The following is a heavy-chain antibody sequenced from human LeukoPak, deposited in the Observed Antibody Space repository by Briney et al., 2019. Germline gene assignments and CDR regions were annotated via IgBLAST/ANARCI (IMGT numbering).Heavy chain of an antibody. CDR3: AKDPGGGSDYYYYYMDV. CDR1: GSTFSSYA. CDR2: ISGSGGST. J-gene: IGHJ6*03. Sequence: HPGGSLRLSWAASGSTFSSYAISRFRQAPGKGLEWVSPISGSGGSTYYADSVKGRFTISRDNSKNTLYLQMNSLRAEDTAVYYCAKDPGGGSDYYYYYMDVWGKGTTVTVSS. D-gene: IGHD1-26*01. V-gene: IGHV3-23*01.